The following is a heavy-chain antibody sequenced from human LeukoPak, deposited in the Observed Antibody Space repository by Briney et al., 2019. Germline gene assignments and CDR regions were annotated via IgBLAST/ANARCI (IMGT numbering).Heavy chain of an antibody. J-gene: IGHJ4*02. CDR2: IRYDGSNK. V-gene: IGHV3-30*02. CDR3: ARDRVAAAGSYFDD. D-gene: IGHD6-13*01. Sequence: GGSLRLSCAAFGFTFSSYGMHWVRQAPGKGLERVAFIRYDGSNKYYADSVKGRFTISRDNSKNALYLQMNSLRAEDTAVYYCARDRVAAAGSYFDDWGQGTLVSVSS. CDR1: GFTFSSYG.